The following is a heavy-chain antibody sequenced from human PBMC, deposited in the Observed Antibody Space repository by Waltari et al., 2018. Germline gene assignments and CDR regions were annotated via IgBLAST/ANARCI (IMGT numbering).Heavy chain of an antibody. CDR1: GYSISSGYY. CDR3: ARPSGSYYYFDY. D-gene: IGHD1-26*01. CDR2: IYHSGST. V-gene: IGHV4-38-2*01. J-gene: IGHJ4*02. Sequence: QVQLQESGPGLVKPSETLSLTCAVSGYSISSGYYWGWIRQPPGKGLEWIGSIYHSGSTYYNQSLKSRVTISVDTSKNQFSLKLSSVTAADTAVYYCARPSGSYYYFDYWGQGTLVTVSS.